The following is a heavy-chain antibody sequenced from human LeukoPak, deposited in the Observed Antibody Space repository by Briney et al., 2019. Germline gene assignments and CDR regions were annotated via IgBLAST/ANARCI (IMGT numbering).Heavy chain of an antibody. Sequence: SGTLSLTCAVSGDSISSSNWWSWVRQPPGKGLEWIGEIYHIGSTNYNPSLKSRVTISVGKSKNQFSLKLSSVTAADTAVYYCASSSFARGYFDYWGQGTLVTVSS. D-gene: IGHD6-6*01. V-gene: IGHV4-4*02. J-gene: IGHJ4*02. CDR2: IYHIGST. CDR1: GDSISSSNW. CDR3: ASSSFARGYFDY.